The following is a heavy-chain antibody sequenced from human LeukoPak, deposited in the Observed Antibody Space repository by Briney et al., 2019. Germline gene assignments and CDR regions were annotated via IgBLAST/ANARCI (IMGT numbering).Heavy chain of an antibody. CDR1: TFTFGSCD. V-gene: IGHV3-30*18. D-gene: IGHD3-16*01. CDR3: AKEVRGDAFDI. CDR2: ISYDGSNK. Sequence: GGSLRLSCAASTFTFGSCDMHWVRQAPGKGLEWVAVISYDGSNKDYADSVKGRFTISRDNTKNTLFLQMNSLRAEDTAVYYCAKEVRGDAFDIWGQGTMVTVSS. J-gene: IGHJ3*02.